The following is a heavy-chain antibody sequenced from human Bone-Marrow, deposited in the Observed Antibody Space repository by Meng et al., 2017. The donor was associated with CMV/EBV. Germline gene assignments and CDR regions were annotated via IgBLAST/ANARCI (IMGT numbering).Heavy chain of an antibody. CDR2: IRYDGSNK. V-gene: IGHV3-30*02. Sequence: LSLTCAASGFTFSSYGMHWVRQAPGKGLEWVAFIRYDGSNKYYADSVKGRFTISRDNSKNTLYLQMNSLRAEDTAVYYCAKVGSRTIAAAAIDYWGQGTLVTVSS. CDR3: AKVGSRTIAAAAIDY. J-gene: IGHJ4*02. D-gene: IGHD6-13*01. CDR1: GFTFSSYG.